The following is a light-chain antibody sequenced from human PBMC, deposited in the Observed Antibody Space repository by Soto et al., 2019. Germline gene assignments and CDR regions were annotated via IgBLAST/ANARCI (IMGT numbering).Light chain of an antibody. V-gene: IGLV1-40*01. CDR3: QSYDSSLSGWV. CDR2: GNS. J-gene: IGLJ3*02. Sequence: QSVLTQPTSVSGASGQRVTISCTGSSGYDVHWYQQLPGIAPKLLIYGNSNRPPGVPDRFSGSKSGTSASLAITGLQAEDEADYYCQSYDSSLSGWVFGGGTKLTVL. CDR1: SGYD.